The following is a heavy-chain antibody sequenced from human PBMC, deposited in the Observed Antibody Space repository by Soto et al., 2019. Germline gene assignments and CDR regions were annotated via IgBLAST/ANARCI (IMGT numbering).Heavy chain of an antibody. CDR3: AKVWRVYDFWSGYSHFDY. V-gene: IGHV3-30*18. Sequence: QVQLVESGGGVVQPGRSLRLSCAASGFTFSSYGMHWVRQAPGKGLEWVAVISYDGSNKYYADSVKGRFTISRDNSKNTLYLQMNSLRAEDTAVYYCAKVWRVYDFWSGYSHFDYWGQGTLVTVSS. CDR2: ISYDGSNK. CDR1: GFTFSSYG. D-gene: IGHD3-3*01. J-gene: IGHJ4*02.